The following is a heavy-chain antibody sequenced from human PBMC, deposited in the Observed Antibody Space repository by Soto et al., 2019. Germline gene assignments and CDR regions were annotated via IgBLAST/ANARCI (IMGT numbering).Heavy chain of an antibody. CDR3: ARDLAGITIFGVVNKAGYYYMDV. CDR1: GFTFSSYA. D-gene: IGHD3-3*01. J-gene: IGHJ6*03. Sequence: SGGSLRLSCAASGFTFSSYAMHWVRQAPGKGLEYASAISSNGGSTYYANSVKGRFTISRDNSKNTLYLQMGSLRSEDTAVYYCARDLAGITIFGVVNKAGYYYMDVWGKGTTVTVSS. CDR2: ISSNGGST. V-gene: IGHV3-64*01.